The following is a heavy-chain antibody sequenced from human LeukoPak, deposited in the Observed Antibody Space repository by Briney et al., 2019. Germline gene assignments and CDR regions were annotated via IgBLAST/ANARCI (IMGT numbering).Heavy chain of an antibody. CDR2: INPSGGST. J-gene: IGHJ4*02. V-gene: IGHV1-46*01. CDR3: ARDSESPPFRSAVTGTTRFDY. Sequence: GASVKVSCKASGYTFTSYYMHWVRQAPGQGLEWMGIINPSGGSTSYAQKFQGRVTMTRDTSTSTVYMELSSLRSEDTAVYYCARDSESPPFRSAVTGTTRFDYRGQGTLVTVSS. D-gene: IGHD1-7*01. CDR1: GYTFTSYY.